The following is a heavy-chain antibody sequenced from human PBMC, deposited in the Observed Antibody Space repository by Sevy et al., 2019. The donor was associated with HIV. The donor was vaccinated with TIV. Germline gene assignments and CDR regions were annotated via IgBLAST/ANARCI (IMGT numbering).Heavy chain of an antibody. D-gene: IGHD6-13*01. CDR2: IRYGGSDK. J-gene: IGHJ4*02. Sequence: GGSLRLSCAASGFTFSNYGMHWVRQVPGKGLEWVTFIRYGGSDKYYAASVKGRFTISRDDSKNTLYLQMDSLTPEDTAIYYCAKDLAGPGRRYFDYWGQGTLVTVSS. V-gene: IGHV3-30*02. CDR3: AKDLAGPGRRYFDY. CDR1: GFTFSNYG.